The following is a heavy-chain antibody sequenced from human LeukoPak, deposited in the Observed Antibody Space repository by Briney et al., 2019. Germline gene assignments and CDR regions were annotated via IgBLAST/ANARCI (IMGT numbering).Heavy chain of an antibody. Sequence: GGSLRLSCAASGFTSSSYAMRWVRQAPGKGLEWVSTIGYSGGITYYADSVKGRFAISRDTSKNTLYLQMNGLRGEDTAVYYCAKDDGGSPPNAFDVWGQGTLVTVSS. CDR2: IGYSGGIT. J-gene: IGHJ3*01. V-gene: IGHV3-23*01. CDR3: AKDDGGSPPNAFDV. CDR1: GFTSSSYA. D-gene: IGHD3-10*01.